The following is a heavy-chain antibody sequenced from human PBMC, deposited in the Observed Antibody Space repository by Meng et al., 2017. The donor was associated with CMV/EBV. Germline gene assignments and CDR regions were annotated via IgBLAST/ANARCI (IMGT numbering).Heavy chain of an antibody. J-gene: IGHJ6*02. CDR3: AKERKAYYDILTADYGMDV. V-gene: IGHV3-74*01. CDR2: INSDGSST. CDR1: GFTFSSYW. D-gene: IGHD3-9*01. Sequence: GGSLRLSCAASGFTFSSYWMHWVRQAPGKGLVWVSRINSDGSSTSYADSVKGRFTISRDNSKNTLYLQMNSLRAEDTAVYYCAKERKAYYDILTADYGMDVWGQGTTVTVSS.